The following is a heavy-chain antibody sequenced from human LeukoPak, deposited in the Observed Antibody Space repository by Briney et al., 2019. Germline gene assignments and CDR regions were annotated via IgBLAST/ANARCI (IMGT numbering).Heavy chain of an antibody. D-gene: IGHD6-19*01. J-gene: IGHJ4*02. CDR2: ISSSSSTI. CDR3: ARDLGYSSGPNY. CDR1: GFTFSSYS. V-gene: IGHV3-48*01. Sequence: GGSLRLSCAASGFTFSSYSTNWVRQAPGKGLEWVSYISSSSSTIYYADSVKGRFTISRDNAKNSLYLQMNSLRAEDTAVYYCARDLGYSSGPNYWGQGTRVTVSS.